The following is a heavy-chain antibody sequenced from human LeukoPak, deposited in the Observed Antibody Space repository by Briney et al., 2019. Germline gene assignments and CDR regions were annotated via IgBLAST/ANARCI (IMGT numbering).Heavy chain of an antibody. CDR1: GGSISSISYY. V-gene: IGHV4-39*07. CDR2: IYYRGST. D-gene: IGHD3-10*01. J-gene: IGHJ6*03. CDR3: ARAGYYYGSGYYYYYMDV. Sequence: SETLSLTCTVSGGSISSISYYWGWIRQPPGKGLEWIGHIYYRGSTFYNPSLRGRVTISVDTSKNHFSVKLTSVTTADTAVYYCARAGYYYGSGYYYYYMDVWGKGTTVTISS.